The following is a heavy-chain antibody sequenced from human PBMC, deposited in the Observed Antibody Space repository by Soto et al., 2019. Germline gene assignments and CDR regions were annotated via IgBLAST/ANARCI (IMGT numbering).Heavy chain of an antibody. CDR3: ARDGTSFAYDLDV. CDR2: ISSSSSYI. V-gene: IGHV3-21*01. D-gene: IGHD3-3*01. Sequence: EVQLVESGGGLVKPGGSLRLSCAASGFTFSSYSMNWVRQAPGKGLEWVSSISSSSSYIYYADSVKGRFTISRDNAKNSLYLQMNSLRADDTDVYYCARDGTSFAYDLDVWGKGPTVTVSS. CDR1: GFTFSSYS. J-gene: IGHJ6*03.